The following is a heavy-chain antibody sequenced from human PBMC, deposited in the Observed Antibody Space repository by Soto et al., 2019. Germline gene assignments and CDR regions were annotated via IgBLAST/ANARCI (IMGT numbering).Heavy chain of an antibody. J-gene: IGHJ4*02. D-gene: IGHD1-1*01. Sequence: PGESLKISCAASGFTFRGDAMSWVRQAPGKGLEWVSSISGSGEMTHYAESVKGRFTISRDNSKNTLYLQMESLRAEDTALYYCARSEMTYNWNDWGQGTLVTVSS. CDR1: GFTFRGDA. CDR3: ARSEMTYNWND. CDR2: ISGSGEMT. V-gene: IGHV3-23*01.